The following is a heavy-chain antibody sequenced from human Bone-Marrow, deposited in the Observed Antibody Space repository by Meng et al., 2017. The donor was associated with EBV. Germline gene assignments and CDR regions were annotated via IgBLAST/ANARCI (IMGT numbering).Heavy chain of an antibody. CDR1: GYTFISYY. CDR2: INPNNGDT. J-gene: IGHJ4*02. V-gene: IGHV1-2*02. D-gene: IGHD6-13*01. CDR3: ARDSKQGFDY. Sequence: QVQLVPSGAEVKKPGASVKVSCKASGYTFISYYIHWVRQAPGQGLEWMGWINPNNGDTKFAQKFQGRVTLTRDTSIRTAYMDLNRLGSDDTAVYYCARDSKQGFDYWGQGTLVTVSS.